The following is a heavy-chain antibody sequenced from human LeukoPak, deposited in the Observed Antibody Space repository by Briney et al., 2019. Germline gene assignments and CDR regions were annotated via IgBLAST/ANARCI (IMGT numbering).Heavy chain of an antibody. CDR1: GFTFSSYA. Sequence: GGSLRLSCAASGFTFSSYAMHWVRQAPGKGLEWVAVISYDGSNKYYADSVKGRFTISRDNSKNTLYLQMNSLRAEDTAVYYCARGPYDYVWGSYLFAFDIWGQGTMVTVSS. CDR3: ARGPYDYVWGSYLFAFDI. D-gene: IGHD3-16*02. CDR2: ISYDGSNK. J-gene: IGHJ3*02. V-gene: IGHV3-30*04.